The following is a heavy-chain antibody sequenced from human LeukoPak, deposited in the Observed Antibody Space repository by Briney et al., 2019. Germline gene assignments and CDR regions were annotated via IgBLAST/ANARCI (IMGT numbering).Heavy chain of an antibody. D-gene: IGHD6-6*01. J-gene: IGHJ3*02. V-gene: IGHV4-39*07. CDR2: IYYSGNS. CDR1: GGSISGDHYY. Sequence: PSETLSLTCTVSGGSISGDHYYWGWIRQPPGKGLEWIGSIYYSGNSYYNPSLKSRVTMSVDTSKNQFSLKLSSVTAADTAVYYCARDTALGSQSSSSDAFDIWGQGTMVTVSS. CDR3: ARDTALGSQSSSSDAFDI.